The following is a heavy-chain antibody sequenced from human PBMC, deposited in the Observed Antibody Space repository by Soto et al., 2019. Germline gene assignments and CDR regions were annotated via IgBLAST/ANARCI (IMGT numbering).Heavy chain of an antibody. CDR1: GFTFSSYG. CDR3: ARDGDVNTGFGKDY. D-gene: IGHD3-16*01. Sequence: QVQLVESGGGVVQPERSLRLSCAASGFTFSSYGMHWVRQAPGKGLEWVAFIWHDGGNKFYAESVKGRFTISRDSSKNTLYLQMTSLSAEDTAMYYCARDGDVNTGFGKDYWGQGTLVTVSS. CDR2: IWHDGGNK. V-gene: IGHV3-33*01. J-gene: IGHJ4*02.